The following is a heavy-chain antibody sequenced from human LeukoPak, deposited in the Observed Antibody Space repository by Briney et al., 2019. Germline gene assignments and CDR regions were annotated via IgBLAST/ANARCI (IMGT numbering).Heavy chain of an antibody. V-gene: IGHV3-33*01. CDR2: IWFDGSDK. Sequence: GYLRLSCAASGFTFSSYGMHWVRQAPGKGLEWVAVIWFDGSDKYYADSVKGRFTISRDNSKNTLYLQMNSLRAEDTAVYYCARDGYSGYDFYFDYWGQGSLVTVSS. CDR3: ARDGYSGYDFYFDY. CDR1: GFTFSSYG. D-gene: IGHD5-12*01. J-gene: IGHJ4*02.